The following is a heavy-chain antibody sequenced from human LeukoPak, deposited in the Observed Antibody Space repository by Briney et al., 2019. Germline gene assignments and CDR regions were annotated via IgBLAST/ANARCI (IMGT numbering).Heavy chain of an antibody. CDR1: GFTFSTYA. D-gene: IGHD5-24*01. J-gene: IGHJ4*02. CDR3: AKGGDGYNYYFDY. V-gene: IGHV3-23*01. CDR2: ISDSGANT. Sequence: GGSLRLSCAASGFTFSTYAMSWVRQAPGKGLEWVSTISDSGANTYYADSVRGRFTISRDNSKNTLYLQKNSLRADDTAIYYCAKGGDGYNYYFDYWGQETLVTVSS.